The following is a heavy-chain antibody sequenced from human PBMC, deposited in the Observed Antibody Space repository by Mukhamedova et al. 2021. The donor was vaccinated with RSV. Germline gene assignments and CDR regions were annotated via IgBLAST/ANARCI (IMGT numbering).Heavy chain of an antibody. J-gene: IGHJ4*02. D-gene: IGHD3-22*01. Sequence: NPSLKSRVTISVDTSKNQFSLTLSSVTAADTAVYYCATPPHYYDSSGSHYWGQGTLVTVSS. CDR3: ATPPHYYDSSGSHY. V-gene: IGHV4-39*01.